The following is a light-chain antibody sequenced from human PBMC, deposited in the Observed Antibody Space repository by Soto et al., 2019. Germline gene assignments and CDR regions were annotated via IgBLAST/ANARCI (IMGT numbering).Light chain of an antibody. J-gene: IGLJ3*02. Sequence: QPVLTQSSSASASLGSSVKLTCTLSSGHSSYIIAWHQQQPGKAPRYLMKLEGSGSYNKGSGVPDLSSGSSSGADRYLTISNLQSEDEADYYCETWDSNTRVFGGGTKLTVL. V-gene: IGLV4-60*03. CDR1: SGHSSYI. CDR2: LEGSGSY. CDR3: ETWDSNTRV.